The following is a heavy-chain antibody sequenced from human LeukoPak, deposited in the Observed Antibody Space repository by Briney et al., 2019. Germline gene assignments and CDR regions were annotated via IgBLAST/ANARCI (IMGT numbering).Heavy chain of an antibody. D-gene: IGHD3-9*01. J-gene: IGHJ4*02. CDR3: ARANIGVIIRYFDY. Sequence: SETLSLTCAVSGGSISSSNWWSWVRQPPGKGLEWIGEIYHSGSTNYNPSLKSRVTISVDKSKNQFSLKLSSVTAADTAVYYCARANIGVIIRYFDYWGQGTLVTVSS. V-gene: IGHV4-4*02. CDR2: IYHSGST. CDR1: GGSISSSNW.